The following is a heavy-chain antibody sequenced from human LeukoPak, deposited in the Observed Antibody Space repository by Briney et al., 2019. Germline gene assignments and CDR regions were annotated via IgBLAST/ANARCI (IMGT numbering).Heavy chain of an antibody. V-gene: IGHV1-46*01. CDR1: GYTFTSYY. D-gene: IGHD2-15*01. CDR2: INPSGGST. CDR3: ARRRYCSGGSCHRYNWFDP. Sequence: ASVKVSCKASGYTFTSYYMHWVRQAPGQGLEWMGIINPSGGSTSYAQKFQGRVTMTRDTSTSTVYVELSSLRSDDTAVYYCARRRYCSGGSCHRYNWFDPWGQGTLVTVSS. J-gene: IGHJ5*02.